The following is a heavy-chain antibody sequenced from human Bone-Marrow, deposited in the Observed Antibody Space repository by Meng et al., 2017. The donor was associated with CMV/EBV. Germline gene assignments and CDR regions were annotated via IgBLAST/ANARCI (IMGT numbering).Heavy chain of an antibody. V-gene: IGHV3-13*01. D-gene: IGHD3-3*01. J-gene: IGHJ5*02. CDR3: AREDALTIFGVVNENWFDP. CDR2: IGTAGDT. Sequence: HWVRQATGKGLEWVSGIGTAGDTNYPGPVKGRFTISRENAKNSLYLQMNSLRAGDTAVYYCAREDALTIFGVVNENWFDPWGQGTLVTVSS.